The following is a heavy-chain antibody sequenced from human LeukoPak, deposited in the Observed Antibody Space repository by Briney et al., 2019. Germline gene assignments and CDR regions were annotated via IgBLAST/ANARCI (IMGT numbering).Heavy chain of an antibody. CDR3: ARASYYYDSSGYPGYYFDY. CDR1: GYTFTDYY. CDR2: INPNSGGT. D-gene: IGHD3-22*01. Sequence: ASVKVSCKASGYTFTDYYMHWVRQAPGQGLEWMGWINPNSGGTNYAQKFQGRVTMTRDTSISTAYMELSRLRSDGTAVYYCARASYYYDSSGYPGYYFDYWGQGTLVTVSS. J-gene: IGHJ4*02. V-gene: IGHV1-2*02.